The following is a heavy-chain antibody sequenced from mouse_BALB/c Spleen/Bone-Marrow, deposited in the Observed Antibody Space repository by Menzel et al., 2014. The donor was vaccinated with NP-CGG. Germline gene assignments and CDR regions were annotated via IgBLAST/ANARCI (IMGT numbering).Heavy chain of an antibody. J-gene: IGHJ1*01. D-gene: IGHD1-2*01. CDR2: INPDSSTI. CDR3: ARPGYYGYQDV. CDR1: GFDFSRYW. V-gene: IGHV4-1*02. Sequence: EVKVIESGGGLVQPGGSLKLSCAVSGFDFSRYWMTWVRQAPGKGLEWIGEINPDSSTINYTPSLKDKFIISRDNAKNTLYLQMSKVRSEDTALYYCARPGYYGYQDVWGAGTTVTVSS.